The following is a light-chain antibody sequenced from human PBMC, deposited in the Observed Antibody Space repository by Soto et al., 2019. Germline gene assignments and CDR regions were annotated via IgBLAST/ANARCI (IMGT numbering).Light chain of an antibody. CDR1: SSDVGGSKY. V-gene: IGLV2-8*01. CDR2: EVT. CDR3: SSFIGFNNDV. J-gene: IGLJ1*01. Sequence: QSTLTQPPSASGSPGQSVTISCTGSSSDVGGSKYVSWYQQHPGKAPKLMIYEVTKRPSGVPDRFSGSKSGNTASLTVSGLQAEDEADYYCSSFIGFNNDVFGTGTKVTVL.